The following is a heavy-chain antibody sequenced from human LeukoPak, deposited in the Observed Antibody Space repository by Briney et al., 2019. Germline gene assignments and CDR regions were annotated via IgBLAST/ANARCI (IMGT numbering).Heavy chain of an antibody. D-gene: IGHD4-23*01. Sequence: PGGSLRLSCAASGFTFSSYAMHWVRQAPGKGLEWVAVISYDGSNKYYADSVKGRFTISRDNSKNTLYLQMNSLRAEDTAVYYCTSRGGNSPDYWGQGTLVTVSS. CDR2: ISYDGSNK. CDR3: TSRGGNSPDY. V-gene: IGHV3-30*04. CDR1: GFTFSSYA. J-gene: IGHJ4*02.